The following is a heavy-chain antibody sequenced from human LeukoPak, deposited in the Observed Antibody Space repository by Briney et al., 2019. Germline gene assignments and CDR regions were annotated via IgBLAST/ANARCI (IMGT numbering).Heavy chain of an antibody. V-gene: IGHV4-59*12. CDR2: IYYSGST. J-gene: IGHJ4*02. D-gene: IGHD3-10*01. Sequence: PSETLSLTCTVSGGSISSYYWSWIRQPPGKGLEWIGYIYYSGSTNYNPSLKSRVTISVDTSKNQFSLKLSSVTAADTAVYYCARGLWVRITMVRGAMNLYYFDYWGQGTLVTVSS. CDR1: GGSISSYY. CDR3: ARGLWVRITMVRGAMNLYYFDY.